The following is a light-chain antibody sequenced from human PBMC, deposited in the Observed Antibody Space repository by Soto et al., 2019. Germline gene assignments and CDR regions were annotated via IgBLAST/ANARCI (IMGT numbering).Light chain of an antibody. Sequence: DIQLTQSPSFLSASVGDRVTITCRATQPIRNYLAWYQQKPGKAPELLIYSASTLQSGVPSRFSGSGGGSWTEFSLTIRALQPDDFATYYCLQLNRYPLTFGGGTKVDIK. J-gene: IGKJ4*01. V-gene: IGKV1-9*01. CDR2: SAS. CDR1: QPIRNY. CDR3: LQLNRYPLT.